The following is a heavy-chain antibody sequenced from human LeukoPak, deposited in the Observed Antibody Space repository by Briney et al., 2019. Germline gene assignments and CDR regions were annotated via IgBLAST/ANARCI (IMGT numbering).Heavy chain of an antibody. V-gene: IGHV3-21*04. J-gene: IGHJ4*02. CDR1: GFTFSSYN. CDR3: ARDISLELLCDY. Sequence: GGSLRLSCAASGFTFSSYNMNWVRQAPGKGLEWVSSISSSSSYIYYADSVKGRFTISRDNSKNTLYLQMNSLRAEDTALYYCARDISLELLCDYWGQGTLVTVSS. D-gene: IGHD1-7*01. CDR2: ISSSSSYI.